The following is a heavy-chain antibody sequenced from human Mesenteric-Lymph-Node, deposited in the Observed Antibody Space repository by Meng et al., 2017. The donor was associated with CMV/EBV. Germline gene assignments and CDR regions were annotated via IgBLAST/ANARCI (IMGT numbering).Heavy chain of an antibody. Sequence: GESLKISCAASGFTFSSYSMNWVRQAPGKGLEWVSSISSSSSYIYYADSVKGRFTISRDNAKNSLYLQMNSLRAEDTAVYYCTTDPITMIVVVIKVQDYWGQGTLVTVSS. CDR3: TTDPITMIVVVIKVQDY. CDR2: ISSSSSYI. CDR1: GFTFSSYS. J-gene: IGHJ4*02. V-gene: IGHV3-21*01. D-gene: IGHD3-22*01.